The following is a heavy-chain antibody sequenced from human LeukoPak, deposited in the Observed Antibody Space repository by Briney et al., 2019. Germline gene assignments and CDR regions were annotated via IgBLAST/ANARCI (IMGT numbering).Heavy chain of an antibody. D-gene: IGHD1-1*01. J-gene: IGHJ6*03. CDR3: ARGTTDYYMDV. V-gene: IGHV1-46*01. CDR2: INPSGGSP. Sequence: ASVKVSCKASGYTFTSYHMHWVRQAPGQGLGWMGIINPSGGSPTYAQKFQGRVTMTRDMSTSTVYMELSSLRSDDTAVYYCARGTTDYYMDVWGKGTTVTVSS. CDR1: GYTFTSYH.